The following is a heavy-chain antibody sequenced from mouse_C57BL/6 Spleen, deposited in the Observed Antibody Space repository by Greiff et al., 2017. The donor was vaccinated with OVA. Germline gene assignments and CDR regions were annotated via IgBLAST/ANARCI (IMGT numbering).Heavy chain of an antibody. Sequence: QVQLQQSGAELVRPGASVTLSCKASGYTFTDYEMDWVKQTPVHGLEWIGAIDPETGGTAYNQKFKGKAILTADKSSSTAYMELRSLTSEDSAVYYCTRSLLLFDYWGQGTTLTVSS. J-gene: IGHJ2*01. CDR2: IDPETGGT. CDR1: GYTFTDYE. CDR3: TRSLLLFDY. D-gene: IGHD1-1*01. V-gene: IGHV1-15*01.